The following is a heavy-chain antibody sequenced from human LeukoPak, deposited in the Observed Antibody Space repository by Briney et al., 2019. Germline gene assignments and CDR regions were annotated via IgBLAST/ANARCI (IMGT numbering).Heavy chain of an antibody. D-gene: IGHD3-10*01. CDR1: GFIVSNNH. Sequence: GGSLRLSCAASGFIVSNNHINWIRQAPGKGLEWVSIIYSGDTTYYSDSVKGRFILSSDNSKNMLYLQMNSLRVEDTAVYYCARERPGSRVLDYWGREPWSPSPQ. J-gene: IGHJ4*02. CDR3: ARERPGSRVLDY. CDR2: IYSGDTT. V-gene: IGHV3-66*01.